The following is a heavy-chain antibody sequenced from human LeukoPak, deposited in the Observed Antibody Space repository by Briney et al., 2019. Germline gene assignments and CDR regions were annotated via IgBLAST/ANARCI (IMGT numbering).Heavy chain of an antibody. D-gene: IGHD3-22*01. J-gene: IGHJ5*02. CDR2: IAPSDSYT. Sequence: GESLKISCKVSGYSFPSYWITWVRQVPGKGLEWMGRIAPSDSYTNYNPSFEGHVTMSVEKSITTVYLQWSSLKASDTAIYYCVRQPPGVYDTTQNWFDPWGQGTLVTVSS. V-gene: IGHV5-10-1*01. CDR1: GYSFPSYW. CDR3: VRQPPGVYDTTQNWFDP.